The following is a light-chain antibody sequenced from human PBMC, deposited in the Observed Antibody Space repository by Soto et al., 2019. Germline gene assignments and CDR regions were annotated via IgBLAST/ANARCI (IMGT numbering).Light chain of an antibody. Sequence: EIVLTQSPGTLSLSPGERATLSCRASQSVSSSYLAWYQQKPGQAPRLLIFGASNRATGIPDRFSGSGSGTDFTLTISRLEPEDFAVYYCQQYNNWPLGTFGQGTKVEIK. CDR1: QSVSSSY. CDR3: QQYNNWPLGT. J-gene: IGKJ1*01. CDR2: GAS. V-gene: IGKV3-20*01.